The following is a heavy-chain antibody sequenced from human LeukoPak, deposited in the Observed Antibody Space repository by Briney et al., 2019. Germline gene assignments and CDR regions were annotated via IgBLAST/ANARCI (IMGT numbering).Heavy chain of an antibody. CDR2: ISSNSSTM. V-gene: IGHV3-48*01. CDR3: VSGVVIIKGSDC. Sequence: PGGSLRLSCAASGFSFRIYSMNWVRQAPGKGLEWVSYISSNSSTMYYADSVKGRFTISRDNSKNTLYLQMNSLRAEDTAVYYCVSGVVIIKGSDCWGQGTLVTVSS. J-gene: IGHJ4*02. CDR1: GFSFRIYS. D-gene: IGHD3-3*01.